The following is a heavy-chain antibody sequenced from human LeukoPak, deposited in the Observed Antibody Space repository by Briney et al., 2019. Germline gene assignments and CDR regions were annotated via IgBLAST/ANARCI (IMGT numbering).Heavy chain of an antibody. Sequence: ASVKVSCKASGYTFTSYYMHWVRQAPGQGLEWMGIINPSGGSTSYAQKFQGRVTMTRDMSTSTAYMELSSLRSEDTAVYYCARAHGEGSGWYVWDYYYYYMDVWGKGTTVTVSS. D-gene: IGHD6-19*01. J-gene: IGHJ6*03. CDR2: INPSGGST. CDR1: GYTFTSYY. CDR3: ARAHGEGSGWYVWDYYYYYMDV. V-gene: IGHV1-46*01.